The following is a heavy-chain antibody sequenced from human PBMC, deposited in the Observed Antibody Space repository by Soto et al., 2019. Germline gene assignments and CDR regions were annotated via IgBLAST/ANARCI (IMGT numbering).Heavy chain of an antibody. J-gene: IGHJ6*02. CDR2: IYWDDDK. V-gene: IGHV2-5*02. Sequence: QITLKESGPTLVKPTQTLTLTCTLSGISLSTSGMGVGWILQPPGKALEWVALIYWDDDKRYSPSLKIRLTIPKDTSKKQVFLTITNMYPVDTATYYCSLRSGRIAVAALMDVWGQGTTVTVSS. CDR1: GISLSTSGMG. D-gene: IGHD6-19*01. CDR3: SLRSGRIAVAALMDV.